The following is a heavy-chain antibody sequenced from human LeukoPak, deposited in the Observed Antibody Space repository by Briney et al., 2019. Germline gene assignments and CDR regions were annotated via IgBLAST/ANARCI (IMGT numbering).Heavy chain of an antibody. Sequence: RASVKVSCKASGYTFTSYAINWVRQATGQGLEWMRWMNPNSGNTGYAQKFQGRVTMTRDTSISTAYMELSSLRSEDTAVYYCARGLTTVTRRRVWFDPWGQGTLVTVSS. CDR3: ARGLTTVTRRRVWFDP. CDR2: MNPNSGNT. V-gene: IGHV1-8*01. J-gene: IGHJ5*02. CDR1: GYTFTSYA. D-gene: IGHD4-17*01.